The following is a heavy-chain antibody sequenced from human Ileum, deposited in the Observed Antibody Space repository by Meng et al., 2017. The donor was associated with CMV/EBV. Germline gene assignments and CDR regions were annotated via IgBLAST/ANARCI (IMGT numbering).Heavy chain of an antibody. J-gene: IGHJ4*02. Sequence: GAGLWKPSQTLSLPCAVYGGSFSGYYWSWIRQPPGKGLEWIGEINHSGSTNYNPSLKSRVTISVDTSKNQFFLKLSSVTAADTAVYYCARGVAGGPFDYWGQGTLVTVSS. CDR1: GGSFSGYY. V-gene: IGHV4-34*01. CDR3: ARGVAGGPFDY. CDR2: INHSGST. D-gene: IGHD2-15*01.